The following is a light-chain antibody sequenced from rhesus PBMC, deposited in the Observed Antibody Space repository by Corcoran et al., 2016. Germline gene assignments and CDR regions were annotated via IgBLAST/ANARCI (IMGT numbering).Light chain of an antibody. CDR1: ENVGSY. CDR3: QQYNDLLT. Sequence: EIVMTQSPATLSLSPGETATLSCRASENVGSYLAWYQQKPGQVPKLLVHSACFRATGIPDRVRGSGSRTEFPLTISSLEPEDVGLYHCQQYNDLLTFGGGTKVEIK. CDR2: SAC. V-gene: IGKV3-40*03. J-gene: IGKJ4*01.